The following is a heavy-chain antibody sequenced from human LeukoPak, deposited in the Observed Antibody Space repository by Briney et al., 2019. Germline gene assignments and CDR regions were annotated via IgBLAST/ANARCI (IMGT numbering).Heavy chain of an antibody. CDR1: GGTFSSYA. CDR2: IIPILGIA. J-gene: IGHJ4*02. V-gene: IGHV1-69*04. CDR3: ARDASHYYGSVD. Sequence: GASVTVSCTASGGTFSSYAISWVRQAPGQGLEWMGRIIPILGIANYAQKFQGRVTITADKSTSTAYMELSSLRSEDTAVYYCARDASHYYGSVDWGQGTLVTVSS. D-gene: IGHD3-10*01.